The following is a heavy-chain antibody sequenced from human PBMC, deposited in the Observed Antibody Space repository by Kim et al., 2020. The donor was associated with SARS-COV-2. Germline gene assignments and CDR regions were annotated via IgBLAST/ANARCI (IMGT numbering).Heavy chain of an antibody. CDR1: GYTFTSYD. Sequence: ASVKVSCKASGYTFTSYDINWVRQATGQGLEWMGWMNPNSGNTGYAQKFQGRVTMTRNTSISTAYMELSSLRSEDTAVYYCARDGYCSGGSCYRAGFDPWGQGTLVTVSS. V-gene: IGHV1-8*01. D-gene: IGHD2-15*01. CDR2: MNPNSGNT. J-gene: IGHJ5*02. CDR3: ARDGYCSGGSCYRAGFDP.